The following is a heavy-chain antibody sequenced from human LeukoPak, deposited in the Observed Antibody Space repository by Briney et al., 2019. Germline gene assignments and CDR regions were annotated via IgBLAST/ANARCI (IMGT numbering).Heavy chain of an antibody. J-gene: IGHJ3*02. CDR1: GYTFTGYY. CDR2: INPNSGGT. V-gene: IGHV1-2*02. Sequence: ASVKVSCKASGYTFTGYYMHWVRQAPGQGLEWMGWINPNSGGTNYAQKFQGRVTMTRDMSTSTVYMELSSLRSEDTAVYYCARVSGQQPGRKAFDIWGQGTMVTVSS. D-gene: IGHD6-13*01. CDR3: ARVSGQQPGRKAFDI.